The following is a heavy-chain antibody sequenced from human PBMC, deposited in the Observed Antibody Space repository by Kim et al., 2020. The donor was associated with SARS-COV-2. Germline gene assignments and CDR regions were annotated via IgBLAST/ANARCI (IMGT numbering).Heavy chain of an antibody. Sequence: GGSLRLSCPASKFTFSDYYMSWIRQAPGKGLEWVSHISSSSGYTNYADSVKGRFTISRDNAKNSLYLQMNSLRTEDTAVYYCATYSSSSSSQYWGQGTLVTVSS. D-gene: IGHD6-6*01. V-gene: IGHV3-11*03. CDR2: ISSSSGYT. CDR3: ATYSSSSSSQY. CDR1: KFTFSDYY. J-gene: IGHJ1*01.